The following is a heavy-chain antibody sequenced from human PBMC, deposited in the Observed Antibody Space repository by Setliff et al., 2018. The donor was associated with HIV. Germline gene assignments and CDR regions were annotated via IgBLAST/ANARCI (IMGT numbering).Heavy chain of an antibody. CDR2: MNPKSGNT. V-gene: IGHV1-8*02. Sequence: ASVKVSCKASGYTFINYDICWVRQAAGQGLEWVGWMNPKSGNTGHAKKFQGRVTLTSDTSISTAYMVLSSLKPEDTAVYYCARLPAGSAGTEYDYWGLGSLVTVSS. CDR3: ARLPAGSAGTEYDY. D-gene: IGHD6-13*01. CDR1: GYTFINYD. J-gene: IGHJ4*02.